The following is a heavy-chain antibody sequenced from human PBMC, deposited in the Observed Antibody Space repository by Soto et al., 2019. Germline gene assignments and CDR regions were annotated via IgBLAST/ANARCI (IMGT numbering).Heavy chain of an antibody. V-gene: IGHV4-39*01. CDR3: ARPRRRYYDSSGYYDY. D-gene: IGHD3-22*01. CDR2: IYYSGST. CDR1: GGSISSSSYY. J-gene: IGHJ4*02. Sequence: QLQLQESGPGLVKPSETLSLTCTVSGGSISSSSYYWGWIRQPPGKGLEWIGSIYYSGSTYYNPSLKSRVTISVDTSKNQFSLKLSSVTAADTAVYYCARPRRRYYDSSGYYDYWGQGTLVTVSS.